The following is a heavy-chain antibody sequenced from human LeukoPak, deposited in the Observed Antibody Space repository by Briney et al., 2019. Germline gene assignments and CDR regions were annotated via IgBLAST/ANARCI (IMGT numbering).Heavy chain of an antibody. D-gene: IGHD3-22*01. CDR3: ARVYDSSGYYEPSFDY. Sequence: ASVKVSCKASGYTFTGYYMHWVRQAPGQGPEWMGWINPNSGGTKYEEKFQGRVTMTRDTSISTAYMELSRLRSDDTAVYYCARVYDSSGYYEPSFDYWGQGSLVTVSS. J-gene: IGHJ4*02. CDR2: INPNSGGT. CDR1: GYTFTGYY. V-gene: IGHV1-2*02.